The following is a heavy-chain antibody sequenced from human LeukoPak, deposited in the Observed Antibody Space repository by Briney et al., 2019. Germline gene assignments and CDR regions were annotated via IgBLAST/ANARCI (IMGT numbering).Heavy chain of an antibody. CDR3: ARIGSGYSSSWYYYYYYYMDV. D-gene: IGHD6-13*01. Sequence: GSLRLSCVASGFTFSSYSMNWVRQAPGKGLEWIGEINHSGSTNYNPSLKSRVTISVDTSKNQFSLKLSSVTAADTAVYYCARIGSGYSSSWYYYYYYYMDVWGKGTTVTISS. J-gene: IGHJ6*03. CDR2: INHSGST. V-gene: IGHV4-34*01. CDR1: GFTFSSYS.